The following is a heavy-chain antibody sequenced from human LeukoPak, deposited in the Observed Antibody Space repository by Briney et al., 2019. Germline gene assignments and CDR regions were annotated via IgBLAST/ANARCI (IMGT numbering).Heavy chain of an antibody. D-gene: IGHD3-22*01. CDR2: ITSRDGTT. J-gene: IGHJ4*02. V-gene: IGHV3-23*01. CDR1: GFTFSSYA. CDR3: ARDRPNYYGSDGHYYRRDGDY. Sequence: GGSLRLSCAASGFTFSSYAMSWVRQTPGKGLEWVSSITSRDGTTYYADSVKGRFTISRDNSENTLYLRMNSLRAEDSALYYCARDRPNYYGSDGHYYRRDGDYWGQGTLVTVSS.